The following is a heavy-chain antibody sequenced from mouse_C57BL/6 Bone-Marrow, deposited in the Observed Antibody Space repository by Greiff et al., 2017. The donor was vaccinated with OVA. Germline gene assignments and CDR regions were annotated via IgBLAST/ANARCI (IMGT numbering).Heavy chain of an antibody. CDR3: ASYGYDAPFAY. V-gene: IGHV2-2*01. J-gene: IGHJ3*01. CDR1: GFSLTSYG. D-gene: IGHD2-2*01. CDR2: IWSGGST. Sequence: VMLVESGPGLVQPSQSLSITCTVSGFSLTSYGVHWVRQSPGKGLEWLGVIWSGGSTDYNAAFISRLSISKDNSKSQVFFKMNSLQADDTAIYYCASYGYDAPFAYWGQGTLVTVSA.